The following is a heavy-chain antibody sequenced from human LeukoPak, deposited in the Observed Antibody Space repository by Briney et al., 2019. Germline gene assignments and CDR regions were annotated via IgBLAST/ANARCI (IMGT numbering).Heavy chain of an antibody. J-gene: IGHJ4*02. V-gene: IGHV1-69*04. Sequence: SVKVSCKASGGTFSSYAISWVRQAPGQGLEWMGRIIPILGIANYAQKFQGRVTITADKSTSTAYMELSSLRSEDTAVYYCARRSTRRTPIVEMATTTDPRSDYWGQGTLVTVSS. CDR3: ARRSTRRTPIVEMATTTDPRSDY. CDR1: GGTFSSYA. CDR2: IIPILGIA. D-gene: IGHD5-24*01.